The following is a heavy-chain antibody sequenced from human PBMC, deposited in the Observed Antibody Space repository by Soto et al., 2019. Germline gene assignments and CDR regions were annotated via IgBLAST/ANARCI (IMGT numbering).Heavy chain of an antibody. CDR1: GYTFTSYG. CDR2: ISAYNGNT. Sequence: ASVKVSCKASGYTFTSYGISWVRQAPGQGLEWMRWISAYNGNTNYAQKLQGRVTMTTDTSTSTDYMELRSLRFDDTAVYYCARDDSSSWYYFDYWGQGTLVTVSS. CDR3: ARDDSSSWYYFDY. V-gene: IGHV1-18*01. D-gene: IGHD6-13*01. J-gene: IGHJ4*02.